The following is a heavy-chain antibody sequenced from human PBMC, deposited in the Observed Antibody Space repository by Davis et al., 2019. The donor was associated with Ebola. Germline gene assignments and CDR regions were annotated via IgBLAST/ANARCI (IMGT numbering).Heavy chain of an antibody. V-gene: IGHV3-74*01. CDR2: INSDGSSI. J-gene: IGHJ4*02. D-gene: IGHD1-26*01. Sequence: PGGSLRLSCVASEFTFSSYWMHWVRQAPGKGLVWVSRINSDGSSITYANSVKGRFTISRDNAKNTLYLQMDSLRAEDTAVYYCARAEWELYCFDCWGQGTLVTVSS. CDR3: ARAEWELYCFDC. CDR1: EFTFSSYW.